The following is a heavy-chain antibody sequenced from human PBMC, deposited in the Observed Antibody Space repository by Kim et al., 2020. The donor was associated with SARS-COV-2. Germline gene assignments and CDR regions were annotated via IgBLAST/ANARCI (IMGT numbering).Heavy chain of an antibody. CDR3: ARSESLRYFDWLLGEENWFDP. J-gene: IGHJ5*02. Sequence: SETLSLTCTASGGSISSYYWSWIRQPPGKGLEWIGYIYYSGSTNYNPSLKSRVTISVDTSKNQFSLKLSSVTAADTAVYYCARSESLRYFDWLLGEENWFDPWGQGTLVTVSS. D-gene: IGHD3-9*01. CDR2: IYYSGST. V-gene: IGHV4-59*01. CDR1: GGSISSYY.